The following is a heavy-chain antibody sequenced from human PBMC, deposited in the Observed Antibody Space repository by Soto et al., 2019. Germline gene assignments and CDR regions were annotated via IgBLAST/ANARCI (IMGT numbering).Heavy chain of an antibody. CDR2: IYPGDHET. CDR3: ARSPRSSPYFDY. Sequence: RWESLKISCQSSGYTFSNFWIGWVRQLPGKGLEWMGIIYPGDHETRYSPSFHGKVTISADRSINTAYLQWNSLEASDTAFYFCARSPRSSPYFDYWGQGALVTVSS. CDR1: GYTFSNFW. J-gene: IGHJ4*02. V-gene: IGHV5-51*01. D-gene: IGHD6-13*01.